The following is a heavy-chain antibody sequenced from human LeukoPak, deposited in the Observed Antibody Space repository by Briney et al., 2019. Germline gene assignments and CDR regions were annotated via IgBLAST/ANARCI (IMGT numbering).Heavy chain of an antibody. CDR1: GYSISSGYY. D-gene: IGHD1-26*01. CDR3: ARAIVGATSDAFDI. V-gene: IGHV4-38-2*02. CDR2: IYHSGFN. Sequence: SETLSLTCSVSGYSISSGYYWSWIRQSPGKGLEWIGSIYHSGFNYYNPSLKSRVTMSVDTSKNEFSLKLSSVTAADTAVFYCARAIVGATSDAFDIWGQGTMVTVSS. J-gene: IGHJ3*02.